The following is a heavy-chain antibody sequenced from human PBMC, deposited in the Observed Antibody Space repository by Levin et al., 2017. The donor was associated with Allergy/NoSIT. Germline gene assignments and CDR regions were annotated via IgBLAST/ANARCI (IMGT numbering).Heavy chain of an antibody. CDR2: IKKDGSET. Sequence: LAGGSLRLSCAASGFTFTSYWMNWVRQAPGKGLEWVANIKKDGSETFYADAVKGRFTIYRDNAKESLFLVLASLRVEDTAIYYCASGYYKAAGPFDYWGQGTLVTVSS. CDR1: GFTFTSYW. V-gene: IGHV3-7*01. CDR3: ASGYYKAAGPFDY. D-gene: IGHD3-9*01. J-gene: IGHJ4*02.